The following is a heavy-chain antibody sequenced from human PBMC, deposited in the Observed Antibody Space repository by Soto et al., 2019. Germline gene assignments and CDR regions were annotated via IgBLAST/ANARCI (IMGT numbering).Heavy chain of an antibody. Sequence: EVQLVESGGGLVKPGGSLRLSCAASGFTFSSYSMNWVRQAPGKGLEWVSSISSSSSYIYYADSVKGRFTISRDNAKNSLYLHMNNLRADDTAVYYCARAEGGGYYYYMDVWGNGTTVTVSS. D-gene: IGHD2-15*01. CDR3: ARAEGGGYYYYMDV. J-gene: IGHJ6*03. CDR1: GFTFSSYS. V-gene: IGHV3-21*01. CDR2: ISSSSSYI.